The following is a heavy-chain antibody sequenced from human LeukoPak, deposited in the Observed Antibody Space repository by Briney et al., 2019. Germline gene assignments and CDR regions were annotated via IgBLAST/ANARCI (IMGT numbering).Heavy chain of an antibody. CDR2: ISSSGSTI. D-gene: IGHD3-10*01. J-gene: IGHJ5*02. Sequence: GGSLRLSCAASGFTFSTYEMNWVRQAPGKGLEWVSYISSSGSTIYYADSVKGRFTISRDNAKNSLYLQMNSLRAEDTAVYYCTKESLGSGSSWSAWFDPWGQGTLVTVSS. CDR3: TKESLGSGSSWSAWFDP. CDR1: GFTFSTYE. V-gene: IGHV3-48*03.